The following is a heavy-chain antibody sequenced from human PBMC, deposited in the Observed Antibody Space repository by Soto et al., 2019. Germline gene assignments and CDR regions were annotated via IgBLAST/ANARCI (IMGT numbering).Heavy chain of an antibody. CDR1: GFTFSNYA. Sequence: EVQLLESGGGLLQPGGSLRLSCTASGFTFSNYAMTWVRQAPGKGLEWVSTITGSGGGTYYADSVKGRFTISRDNSKNTLYLQMPTLRADDTAVSYCAKEMIASTVADFFDYWGQGTLVTVSS. CDR3: AKEMIASTVADFFDY. CDR2: ITGSGGGT. V-gene: IGHV3-23*01. D-gene: IGHD6-19*01. J-gene: IGHJ4*02.